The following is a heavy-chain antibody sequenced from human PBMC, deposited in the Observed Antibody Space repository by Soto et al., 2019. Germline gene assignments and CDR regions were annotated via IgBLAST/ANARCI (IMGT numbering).Heavy chain of an antibody. J-gene: IGHJ4*02. V-gene: IGHV1-69*13. CDR1: GGTFSSYA. CDR2: IIPIFGTA. CDR3: ARGGRSVRYYFDY. Sequence: ASLKVSCKASGGTFSSYAISWVQQAPGQGLEWMGGIIPIFGTANYAQKFQGRVTITADESTSTAYMELSSLRSEDTAVYYCARGGRSVRYYFDYWGQGXLVTVYS.